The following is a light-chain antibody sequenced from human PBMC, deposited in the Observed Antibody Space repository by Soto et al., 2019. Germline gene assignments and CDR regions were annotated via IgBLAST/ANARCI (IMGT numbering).Light chain of an antibody. V-gene: IGKV3-20*01. J-gene: IGKJ4*01. CDR1: QSVSSSY. CDR3: QQYASSPLLT. Sequence: EIVLTQSPGTLSLSPGERATLSCRAIQSVSSSYLAWYQQKPGQAPRLLIYGASSRATGIPDRFSGRGSGADFTLTISRLEPEDFAVYYCQQYASSPLLTFGGGTKVDIK. CDR2: GAS.